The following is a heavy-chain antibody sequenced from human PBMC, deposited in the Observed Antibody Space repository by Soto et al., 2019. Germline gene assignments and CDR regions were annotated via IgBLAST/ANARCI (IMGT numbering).Heavy chain of an antibody. J-gene: IGHJ5*02. CDR1: RFTFSSYS. CDR3: AGSHAYYYDSSGYSNWFDP. Sequence: EVQLVESGGGLVKPGGSLGLSCAASRFTFSSYSMNWVRQAPGKGLEWVSSISSSSSYIYYADSVKGRFTISRDNAKNSLYLQMNSLRAEDTAVYYCAGSHAYYYDSSGYSNWFDPWGQGTLVTVSS. CDR2: ISSSSSYI. D-gene: IGHD3-22*01. V-gene: IGHV3-21*01.